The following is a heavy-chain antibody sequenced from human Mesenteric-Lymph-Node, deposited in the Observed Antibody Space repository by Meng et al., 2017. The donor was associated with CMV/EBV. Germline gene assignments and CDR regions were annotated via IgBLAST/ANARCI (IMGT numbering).Heavy chain of an antibody. CDR1: GFTFSGHT. CDR3: AKDMAAAGTILDY. V-gene: IGHV3-48*04. Sequence: GGSLRLSCAASGFTFSGHTMNWVRQAPGKGLEWVSYISSSSSSIFYSDSVRGRFTISRDNAKNSLYLQMNSLRAEDTALYYCAKDMAAAGTILDYWGQGTLVTVSS. D-gene: IGHD6-13*01. CDR2: ISSSSSSI. J-gene: IGHJ4*02.